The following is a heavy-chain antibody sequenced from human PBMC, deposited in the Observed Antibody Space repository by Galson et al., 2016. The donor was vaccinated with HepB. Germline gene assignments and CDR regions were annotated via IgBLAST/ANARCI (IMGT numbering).Heavy chain of an antibody. CDR3: AQYYYDSSGYVEYFQN. J-gene: IGHJ1*01. CDR2: IKPDGSEK. CDR1: GFTFTTYW. Sequence: SLRLSCAASGFTFTTYWMSWVRQAPGKGLEWVANIKPDGSEKYYVDSVKGRFTISRDNAKNSLYLQMNSLRAEETAVYYCAQYYYDSSGYVEYFQNWGQGSRVTVSS. D-gene: IGHD3-22*01. V-gene: IGHV3-7*03.